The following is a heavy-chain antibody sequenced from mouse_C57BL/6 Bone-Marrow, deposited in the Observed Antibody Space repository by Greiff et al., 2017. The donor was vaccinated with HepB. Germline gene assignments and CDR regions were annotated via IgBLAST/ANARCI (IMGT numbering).Heavy chain of an antibody. CDR3: ARLSLPPNWEAY. J-gene: IGHJ3*01. Sequence: VQLQQSGAELVKPGASVKMSCKASGYTFTSYWITWVKQRPGQGLEWIGDIYPGSGSTNYNEKFKSKATLTVDTSSSTAYMQLSSLTSEDSAVYYCARLSLPPNWEAYWGQGTLVTVSA. CDR1: GYTFTSYW. D-gene: IGHD4-1*01. V-gene: IGHV1-55*01. CDR2: IYPGSGST.